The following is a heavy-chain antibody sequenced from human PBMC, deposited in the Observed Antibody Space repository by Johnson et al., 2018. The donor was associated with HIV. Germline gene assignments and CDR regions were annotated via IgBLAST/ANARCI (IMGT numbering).Heavy chain of an antibody. J-gene: IGHJ3*02. CDR3: ARDFLAYYGSGTYYKSAFDI. V-gene: IGHV3-11*04. Sequence: QEQLVESGGGLVKPGGSLRLSCAASGFTFSDYYMSWIRQAPGKGLEWVSYISSSGSTIYYADSVKGRLPISRDNAKNSLYLQMNSLRAEDTAVYYCARDFLAYYGSGTYYKSAFDIWGQGTLVTVSS. CDR1: GFTFSDYY. D-gene: IGHD3-10*01. CDR2: ISSSGSTI.